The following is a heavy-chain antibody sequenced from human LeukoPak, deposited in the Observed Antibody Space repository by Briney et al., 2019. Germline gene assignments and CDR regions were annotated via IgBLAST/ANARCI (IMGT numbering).Heavy chain of an antibody. V-gene: IGHV4-4*07. J-gene: IGHJ4*02. D-gene: IGHD3-9*01. Sequence: ASETLSLTCTVSIGSLNSYFWTWVRQPAGKGLEWIGRVSDTGRAYYNPPLESRVTISLDTSKNQFSLKVTSVTAADTAVYYCARGKEMTRTSGYYSFDFWGQGTLVSVSS. CDR2: VSDTGRA. CDR3: ARGKEMTRTSGYYSFDF. CDR1: IGSLNSYF.